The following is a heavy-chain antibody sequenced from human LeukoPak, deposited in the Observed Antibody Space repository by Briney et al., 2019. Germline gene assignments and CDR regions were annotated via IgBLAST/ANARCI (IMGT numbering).Heavy chain of an antibody. V-gene: IGHV3-21*01. J-gene: IGHJ5*02. CDR3: ARPRNAATGWFDP. CDR1: GFTFSSYS. Sequence: PGGSLRLSCAASGFTFSSYSMNWVRQAPGKGLEWVSSISSSSSYIYYADSVKGRFTISRDNAKNSLYLQMNSLRAEDTAVYYCARPRNAATGWFDPWGQGTLVTVSS. CDR2: ISSSSSYI.